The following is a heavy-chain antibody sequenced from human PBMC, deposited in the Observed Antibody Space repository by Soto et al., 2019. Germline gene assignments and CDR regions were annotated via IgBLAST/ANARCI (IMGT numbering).Heavy chain of an antibody. D-gene: IGHD1-1*01. CDR2: LYDLDGT. V-gene: IGHV3-53*01. Sequence: GSMRDSYAAVEGTSGGKRYVGWVHQAPGKGLEWVSALYDLDGTYYADSVKGRFTTSSDSSRTTVYLQMNSLRPDDTAVYSCATWHLQEHAYDIWRQGTMVTVS. CDR1: EGTSGGKRY. CDR3: ATWHLQEHAYDI. J-gene: IGHJ3*02.